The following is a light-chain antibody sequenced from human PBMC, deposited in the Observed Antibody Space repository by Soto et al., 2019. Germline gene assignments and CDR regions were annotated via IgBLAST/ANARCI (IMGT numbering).Light chain of an antibody. J-gene: IGKJ1*01. CDR3: QQYNNWPPWT. CDR2: DAS. CDR1: QSIRTD. V-gene: IGKV3D-15*01. Sequence: EAVLTQSPATLSVSPGERATLSCRASQSIRTDLAWYQQKSGQGPRLLIYDASTRATGIPARFSGSGSGTEFTLTISSLQSEDFAVYYCQQYNNWPPWTFGQGTKVDI.